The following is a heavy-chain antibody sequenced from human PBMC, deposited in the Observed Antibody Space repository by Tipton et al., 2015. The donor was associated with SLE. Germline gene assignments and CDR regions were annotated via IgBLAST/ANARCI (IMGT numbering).Heavy chain of an antibody. Sequence: TLSLTCTVSGGSVVTSSDSWGWIRQPPGKGLEWIGTIYYNGDTSYTPSLKSRVTVSVDTSINQFSLNLGSVTAADTAVYYCARGRTIFGVVPAGDSCDIWGQGTMVTVSS. CDR3: ARGRTIFGVVPAGDSCDI. CDR2: IYYNGDT. D-gene: IGHD3-3*01. CDR1: GGSVVTSSDS. V-gene: IGHV4-39*07. J-gene: IGHJ3*02.